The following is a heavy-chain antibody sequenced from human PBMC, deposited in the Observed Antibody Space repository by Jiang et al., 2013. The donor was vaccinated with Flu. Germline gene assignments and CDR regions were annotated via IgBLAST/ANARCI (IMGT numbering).Heavy chain of an antibody. J-gene: IGHJ6*02. CDR1: GYTFTGYY. D-gene: IGHD2-15*01. CDR2: INPNSGGT. V-gene: IGHV1-2*02. CDR3: AREEDIVVVVAAPXVYGMDV. Sequence: GAEVKKPGASVKVSCKASGYTFTGYYMHWVRQAPGQGLEWMGWINPNSGGTNYAQKFQGRVTMTRDTSISTAYMELSRLRSDDTAVYYCAREEDIVVVVAAPXVYGMDVVGPRGPRSPSP.